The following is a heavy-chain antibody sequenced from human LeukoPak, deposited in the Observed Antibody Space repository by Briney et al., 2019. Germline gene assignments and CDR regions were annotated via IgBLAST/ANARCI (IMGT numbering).Heavy chain of an antibody. D-gene: IGHD5-18*01. J-gene: IGHJ5*02. CDR3: AREDGYRYES. Sequence: ASVKVSCKASGYTFTGYYMHWVREAPGQGLEWMGWINLNSGGTNYAQKFQGRVTMTRDTSIRTACMERRGLRSDDTAVYYCAREDGYRYESWGQGALVTVSS. CDR1: GYTFTGYY. V-gene: IGHV1-2*02. CDR2: INLNSGGT.